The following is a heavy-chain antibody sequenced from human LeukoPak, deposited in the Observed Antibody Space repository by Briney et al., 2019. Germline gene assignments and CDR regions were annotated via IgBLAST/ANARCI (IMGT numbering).Heavy chain of an antibody. D-gene: IGHD1-26*01. CDR3: ARVRWELSPIDY. J-gene: IGHJ4*02. V-gene: IGHV1-18*01. CDR2: ISAYNGNT. CDR1: GYTFTAYS. Sequence: ASVKISCKTSGYTFTAYSIQWVRQAPGQGLEWMGWISAYNGNTNYAQKLQGRVTMTTDTSTSTAYMELRSLRSDDTAVYYCARVRWELSPIDYWGQGTLVTVSS.